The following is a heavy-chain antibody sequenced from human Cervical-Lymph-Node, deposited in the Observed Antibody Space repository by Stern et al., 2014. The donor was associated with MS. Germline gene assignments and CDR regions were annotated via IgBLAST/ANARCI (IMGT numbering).Heavy chain of an antibody. CDR2: IHPGGST. CDR3: AHNGWYCVDN. D-gene: IGHD6-19*01. CDR1: GGSISSGNW. V-gene: IGHV4-4*02. Sequence: QVQLQESGPGLVKPSGTLSLTCVVSGGSISSGNWWSWVRQSPGKGLEWIGEIHPGGSTNYNPSLESRVTISVDKSKNQLSLELRSVTAADTALYFCAHNGWYCVDNWGQGTLVTVSS. J-gene: IGHJ4*02.